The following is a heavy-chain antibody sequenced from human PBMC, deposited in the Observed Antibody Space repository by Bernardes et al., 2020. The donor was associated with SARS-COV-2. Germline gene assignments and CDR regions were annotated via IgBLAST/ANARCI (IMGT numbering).Heavy chain of an antibody. CDR1: GGSISSYY. CDR2: YYSGST. V-gene: IGHV4-59*08. D-gene: IGHD3-22*01. CDR3: ARHQYHYDTSAYYYFDY. Sequence: SETLSLTCTVSGGSISSYYWSWIRQPPGKGLEWIGHYYSGSTNYNPSLKSRVTISLDTSKNQPPLKLNSVTTADTAVYYCARHQYHYDTSAYYYFDYWGQGTLVTVSS. J-gene: IGHJ4*02.